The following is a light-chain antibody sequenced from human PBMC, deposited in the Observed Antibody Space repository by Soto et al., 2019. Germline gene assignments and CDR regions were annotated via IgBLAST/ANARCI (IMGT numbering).Light chain of an antibody. CDR2: GVS. CDR3: QQYDSSLYT. Sequence: EIVLTQSPGTLSLSPGERATLSCRASQSVARSYLAWYQQKPGQAPRLLMYGVSNRATGIPDRFSGSGSGTDFTLTISRLEPEDSAVYYCQQYDSSLYTFGQGTKLEIK. V-gene: IGKV3-20*01. J-gene: IGKJ2*01. CDR1: QSVARSY.